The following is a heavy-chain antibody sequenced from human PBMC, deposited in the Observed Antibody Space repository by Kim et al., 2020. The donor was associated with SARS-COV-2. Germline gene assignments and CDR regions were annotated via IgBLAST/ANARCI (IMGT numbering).Heavy chain of an antibody. CDR3: TTVIGEVGIGG. CDR2: IKSKPDGGTT. D-gene: IGHD6-13*01. V-gene: IGHV3-15*01. CDR1: GFTFSDAW. J-gene: IGHJ4*02. Sequence: GGSLRLSCAASGFTFSDAWMNWVRQAPGKGLEWVGRIKSKPDGGTTDYAAPVKGRFTISRDDSKNTLYLQMNSLITEDTAVYFCTTVIGEVGIGGWGQGTLVTVSS.